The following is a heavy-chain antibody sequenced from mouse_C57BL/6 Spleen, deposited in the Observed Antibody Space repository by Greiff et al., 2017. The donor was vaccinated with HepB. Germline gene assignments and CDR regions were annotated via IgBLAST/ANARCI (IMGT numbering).Heavy chain of an antibody. CDR1: GYTFTSYW. CDR3: ARLGVYGSSYGAMDY. D-gene: IGHD1-1*01. V-gene: IGHV1-50*01. Sequence: QVQLQQPGAELVKPGASVKLSCKASGYTFTSYWMQWVKQRPGQGLEWIGEIDPSDSYTNYNQKFKGKATLTVDTSSSTAYMQLSSLTSEDSAVYYCARLGVYGSSYGAMDYWGQGTSVTVSS. CDR2: IDPSDSYT. J-gene: IGHJ4*01.